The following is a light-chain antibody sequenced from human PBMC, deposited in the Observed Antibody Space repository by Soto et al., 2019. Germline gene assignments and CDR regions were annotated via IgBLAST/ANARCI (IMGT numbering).Light chain of an antibody. Sequence: EIVLTQSPAPLSVSPGERATLSCRSSQGIGSNLAWYQQRPGQPPRLLIYGASSRATGVPARFSGSGSGTEFTLSISSLQSEDAAVYFCQQFGAPVTFGQGTKLEIK. CDR1: QGIGSN. CDR2: GAS. CDR3: QQFGAPVT. V-gene: IGKV3-15*01. J-gene: IGKJ2*01.